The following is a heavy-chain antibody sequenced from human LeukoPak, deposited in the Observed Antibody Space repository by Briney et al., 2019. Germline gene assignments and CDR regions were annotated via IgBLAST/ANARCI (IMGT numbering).Heavy chain of an antibody. CDR2: FDPEDGET. Sequence: ASVTVSCKVSGYTLTELSMHWVRQAPGKGLEWMGGFDPEDGETIYAQKFQGRVTMTEDTSTDTAYMELSSLRSEDTAVYYCARGPHFHYSGSGSLQHWFDPWGQGTLVTVSS. J-gene: IGHJ5*02. V-gene: IGHV1-24*01. CDR3: ARGPHFHYSGSGSLQHWFDP. D-gene: IGHD3-10*01. CDR1: GYTLTELS.